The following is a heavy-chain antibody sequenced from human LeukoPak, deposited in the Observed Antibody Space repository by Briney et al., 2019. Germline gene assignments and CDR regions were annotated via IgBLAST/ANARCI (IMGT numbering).Heavy chain of an antibody. D-gene: IGHD2-2*02. J-gene: IGHJ4*02. V-gene: IGHV5-51*01. CDR1: GYSFTSYW. CDR3: ARRMNCSSTSCYRRPFDY. Sequence: GESLKISCQGSGYSFTSYWIGWVRQMPGKGLEWMGIIYPGDSDTTYSPSFQGQVTISADKSISTAYLQWSSLKASDTAMYYCARRMNCSSTSCYRRPFDYWGQGTLVTVSS. CDR2: IYPGDSDT.